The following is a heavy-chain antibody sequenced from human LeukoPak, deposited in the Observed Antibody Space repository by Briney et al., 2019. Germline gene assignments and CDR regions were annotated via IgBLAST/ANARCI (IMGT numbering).Heavy chain of an antibody. D-gene: IGHD3-10*01. CDR3: AKDGSALWFREYPFDY. V-gene: IGHV3-23*01. Sequence: GGSLRLSCVAPGYTLSSYAMSWVRQAPGKGLECVSAISGSGGRTYYAESVKGWFTISRDNSKNTLYMQMNSLRAEETAVYYCAKDGSALWFREYPFDYWGQGTLVTVSS. CDR1: GYTLSSYA. CDR2: ISGSGGRT. J-gene: IGHJ4*02.